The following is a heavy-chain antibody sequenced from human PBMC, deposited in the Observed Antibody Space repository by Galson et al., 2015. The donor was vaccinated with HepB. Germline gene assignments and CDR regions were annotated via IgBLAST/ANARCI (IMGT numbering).Heavy chain of an antibody. CDR3: ARGVAVAGTYGAFDI. CDR1: GGTFSSYA. CDR2: IIPIFGTA. V-gene: IGHV1-69*01. Sequence: KVSCKASGGTFSSYAISWVRQAPGQGLEWMGGIIPIFGTANYAQKFQGRVTITADESTSTAYMELSSLRSEDTAVYYCARGVAVAGTYGAFDIWGQGTMVTVSS. J-gene: IGHJ3*02. D-gene: IGHD6-19*01.